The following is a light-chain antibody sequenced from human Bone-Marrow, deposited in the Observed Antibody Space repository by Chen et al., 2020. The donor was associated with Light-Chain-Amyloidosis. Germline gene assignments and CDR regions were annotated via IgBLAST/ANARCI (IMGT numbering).Light chain of an antibody. V-gene: IGLV3-21*02. CDR1: NIGSTS. J-gene: IGLJ3*02. Sequence: SYVLTQPSSVSVAPGQTATIACGGNNIGSTSVHSYQQTPGQAPLLVVYYDSDRPSGSPERLSGPNCGNKAILTIRRVEGGDEADYYCQVWDRSSDRPVFGGGTKLTVL. CDR3: QVWDRSSDRPV. CDR2: YDS.